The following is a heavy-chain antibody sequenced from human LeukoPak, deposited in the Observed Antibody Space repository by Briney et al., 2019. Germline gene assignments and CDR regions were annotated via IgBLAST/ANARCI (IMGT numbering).Heavy chain of an antibody. D-gene: IGHD3-10*01. J-gene: IGHJ5*02. CDR3: ARSVDYYGFFYWFDP. V-gene: IGHV4-4*09. CDR1: GGSISRYY. Sequence: PSETLSLTCTVSGGSISRYYWSWIRQPPGKGLEWIGYIYTSGSTNYNPSLKSRVTISVDTSKNQFSLKLSSVTAADTAVYYCARSVDYYGFFYWFDPWGRGTLVTVSS. CDR2: IYTSGST.